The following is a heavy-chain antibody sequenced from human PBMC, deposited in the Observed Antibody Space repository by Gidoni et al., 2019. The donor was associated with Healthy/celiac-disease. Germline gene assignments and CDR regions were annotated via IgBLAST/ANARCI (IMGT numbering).Heavy chain of an antibody. CDR1: GGSFSGYY. D-gene: IGHD3-3*01. CDR3: ARAGWSGYYTSQLAYFDY. J-gene: IGHJ4*02. Sequence: QVQLQQWGAGLLKPSETLSLTCAVSGGSFSGYYWSWIRQPPGKGLEWIGEMNHSGSTNYNPSLKSRVTISVDTSKNQFSLKLSSVTAADTAVYYCARAGWSGYYTSQLAYFDYWGQGTLVTVSS. CDR2: MNHSGST. V-gene: IGHV4-34*01.